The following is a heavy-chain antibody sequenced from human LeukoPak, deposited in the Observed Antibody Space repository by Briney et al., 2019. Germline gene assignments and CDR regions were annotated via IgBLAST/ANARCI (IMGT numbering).Heavy chain of an antibody. CDR1: GYTFTSYD. D-gene: IGHD6-19*01. V-gene: IGHV1-8*03. CDR3: ARVTAGYSSGWYGNAFDI. J-gene: IGHJ3*02. Sequence: ASVKVSCKASGYTFTSYDINWVRQATGQGLEWMGWMNPNSGNTGYAQKFQGRVTITRNTSISTAYMELSSLRSEDTAVYYCARVTAGYSSGWYGNAFDIWGQGTMVTVSS. CDR2: MNPNSGNT.